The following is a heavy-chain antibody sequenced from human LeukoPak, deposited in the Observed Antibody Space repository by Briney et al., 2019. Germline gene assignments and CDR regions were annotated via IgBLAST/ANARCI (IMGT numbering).Heavy chain of an antibody. D-gene: IGHD1-20*01. CDR2: VYYSGST. CDR3: ARINGGQFDY. Sequence: PSQTLSLTCAVSGASISGGGYSWGWIRQPPGKGLEFIGYVYYSGSTDYNPSLKSRVTISVDRSKNQFSLKLTSVTAADTAVYYCARINGGQFDYWGQGTLVTVSS. V-gene: IGHV4-30-2*01. J-gene: IGHJ4*02. CDR1: GASISGGGYS.